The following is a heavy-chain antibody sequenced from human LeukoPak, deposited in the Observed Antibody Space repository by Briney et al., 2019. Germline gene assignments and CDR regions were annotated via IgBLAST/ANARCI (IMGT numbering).Heavy chain of an antibody. V-gene: IGHV1-2*02. D-gene: IGHD1-20*01. CDR2: VNPNSGGT. CDR1: GYTFTGYY. CDR3: ARGANWRFGMDV. Sequence: ASVKVSCKASGYTFTGYYMHWVRQAPGQGLEWMGWVNPNSGGTNYAQKFQGRVTMTRDTSISTAYMELSRLRSDDTAVYYCARGANWRFGMDVWGQGTTVTVSS. J-gene: IGHJ6*02.